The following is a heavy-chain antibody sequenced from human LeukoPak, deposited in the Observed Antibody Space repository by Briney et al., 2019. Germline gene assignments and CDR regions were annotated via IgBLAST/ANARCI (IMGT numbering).Heavy chain of an antibody. CDR3: AKVLKVIGYYYMDV. J-gene: IGHJ6*03. D-gene: IGHD2/OR15-2a*01. CDR2: ISGSGGST. V-gene: IGHV3-23*01. Sequence: GGSLRLSCAASGFTFSSYAMSWVRQAPGKGLEWVSAISGSGGSTYYADSVKGRFTISRDNSKNTLYLQMNSLRAEDTAVYYCAKVLKVIGYYYMDVWGKGTTVTVSS. CDR1: GFTFSSYA.